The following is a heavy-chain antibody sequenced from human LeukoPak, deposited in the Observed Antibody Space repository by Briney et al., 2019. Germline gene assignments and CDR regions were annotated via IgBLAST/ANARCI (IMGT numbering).Heavy chain of an antibody. Sequence: GASVKVSCKASGYTFTSYAISWVRQAPGQGLEWMGGIIPIFGTANYAQKFQGRVTITADESTSTAYMELSSLRSEDTAVYYCARVITMVRGVIITHYCFDYWGQGTLVTVSS. J-gene: IGHJ4*02. D-gene: IGHD3-10*01. CDR1: GYTFTSYA. CDR2: IIPIFGTA. V-gene: IGHV1-69*13. CDR3: ARVITMVRGVIITHYCFDY.